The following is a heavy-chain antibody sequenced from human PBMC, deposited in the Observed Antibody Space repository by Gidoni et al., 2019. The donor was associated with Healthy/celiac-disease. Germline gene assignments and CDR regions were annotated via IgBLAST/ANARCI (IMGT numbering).Heavy chain of an antibody. D-gene: IGHD6-13*01. V-gene: IGHV3-53*01. Sequence: EVQLVESGGGLIQPGGSLRLSCAASGFTVRSNYMSWVRQAPGKGLEWVSVIYSGGSTYYADSVKGRFTISRDNSKNTLYLQMNSLRAEDTAVYYCARVSSSSWYGDAFDIWGQGTMVTVSS. CDR2: IYSGGST. CDR1: GFTVRSNY. J-gene: IGHJ3*02. CDR3: ARVSSSSWYGDAFDI.